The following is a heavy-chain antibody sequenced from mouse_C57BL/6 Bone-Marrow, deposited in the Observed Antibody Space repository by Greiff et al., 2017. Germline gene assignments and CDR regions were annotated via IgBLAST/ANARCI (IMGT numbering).Heavy chain of an antibody. D-gene: IGHD1-1*01. CDR1: GFTFSNYW. CDR3: TVNYYGSSPSWFAY. J-gene: IGHJ3*01. Sequence: DVKLVESGGGLVQPGGSMKLSCVASGFTFSNYWMNWVRQSPEKGLEWVAQIRLKSDNYATHYAESVKGRFTISRDDSKSSVYLQMNNLRAEDTGIYYCTVNYYGSSPSWFAYWGQGTLVTVSA. CDR2: IRLKSDNYAT. V-gene: IGHV6-3*01.